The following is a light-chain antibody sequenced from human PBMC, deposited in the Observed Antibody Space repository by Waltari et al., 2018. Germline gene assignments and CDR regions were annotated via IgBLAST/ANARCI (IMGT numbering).Light chain of an antibody. Sequence: DVVMTQSPLSLPVTLGQPASISCTPSQSLVHSDGNTYLIWFHQRPGQSPRRLIYKVSTRDSGVPDRFSGSGSGTDFTLKISWVEAEDVGVYYCMQGTHWPYTFGPGTKLDIK. CDR1: QSLVHSDGNTY. CDR3: MQGTHWPYT. J-gene: IGKJ2*01. V-gene: IGKV2-30*02. CDR2: KVS.